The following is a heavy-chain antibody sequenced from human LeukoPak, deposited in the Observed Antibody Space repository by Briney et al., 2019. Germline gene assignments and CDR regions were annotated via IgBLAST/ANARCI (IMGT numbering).Heavy chain of an antibody. J-gene: IGHJ4*02. V-gene: IGHV3-21*01. CDR1: GFTFSSYS. CDR2: ISSSSSYI. D-gene: IGHD1-1*01. CDR3: ARDTTGDGPGDY. Sequence: PGGSLRLFCAASGFTFSSYSMNWVRQAPGKGLEWVSSISSSSSYIYYADSVKGRFTISRDNAKNSLYLQMNSLRAEDTAVYYCARDTTGDGPGDYWGQGTLVTVSS.